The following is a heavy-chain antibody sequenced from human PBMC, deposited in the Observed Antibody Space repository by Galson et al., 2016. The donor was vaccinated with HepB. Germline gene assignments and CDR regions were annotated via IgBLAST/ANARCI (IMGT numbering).Heavy chain of an antibody. D-gene: IGHD3-16*01. CDR1: GGSISSGGYY. J-gene: IGHJ6*04. V-gene: IGHV4-31*03. CDR2: IYYIGST. Sequence: TLSLTCTVSGGSISSGGYYWSWIRQHPGKGLECIGYIYYIGSTYYNPSLKSRITISIDTSKNQFSLKLRSVTAADTAVYYCARDLGFPYGMDVWGKGTTVTVSS. CDR3: ARDLGFPYGMDV.